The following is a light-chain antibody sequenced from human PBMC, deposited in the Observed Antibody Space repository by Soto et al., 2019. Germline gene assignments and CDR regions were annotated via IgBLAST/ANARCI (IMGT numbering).Light chain of an antibody. CDR1: QRVSNNY. CDR2: CAS. V-gene: IGKV3-20*01. J-gene: IGKJ1*01. CDR3: QQYDSSGT. Sequence: EIVLKQAPGTLSLSPGERATLSCRASQRVSNNYLAWYQQKPGQAPRLLIYCASNRATGIPDRFSGSGSGTDFTLTISRLEPEDFAVYYCQQYDSSGTFGRGTKVEIK.